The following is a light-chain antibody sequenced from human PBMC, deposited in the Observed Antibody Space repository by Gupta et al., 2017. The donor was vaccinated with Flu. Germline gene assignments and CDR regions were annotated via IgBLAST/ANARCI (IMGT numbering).Light chain of an antibody. Sequence: QSALTQPASVSGSPGQSITISCTGTTSDVGAHNRVSWCQQHPGKAPKLLIYEVNNRPSGVSNRFSGSKSGNTASLTISGLQAEDEADYYCTSFTSSNTWVFGGGDQADRP. CDR1: TSDVGAHNR. V-gene: IGLV2-14*01. CDR2: EVN. CDR3: TSFTSSNTWV. J-gene: IGLJ3*02.